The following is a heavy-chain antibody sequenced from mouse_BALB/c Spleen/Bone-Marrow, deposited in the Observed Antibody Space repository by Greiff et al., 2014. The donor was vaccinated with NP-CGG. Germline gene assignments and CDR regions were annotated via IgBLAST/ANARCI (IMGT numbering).Heavy chain of an antibody. CDR1: GYSITSDYA. CDR3: ASQDVYYYATDY. D-gene: IGHD3-2*02. CDR2: ISYSGST. V-gene: IGHV3-2*02. J-gene: IGHJ4*01. Sequence: EVKLVESGPGLVKPSQSLSLTCTVTGYSITSDYAWNWIRQFPGNKLEWMGYISYSGSTSYNPSLKSRISITRDTSKNQFFLQLNSVTTEDTATYYCASQDVYYYATDYWGQGTSVTVSS.